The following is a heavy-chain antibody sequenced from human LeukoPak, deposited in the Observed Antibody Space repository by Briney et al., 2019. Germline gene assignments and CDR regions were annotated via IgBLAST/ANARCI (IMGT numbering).Heavy chain of an antibody. CDR3: ASRDYGDYDRDY. Sequence: SVKVSCKASGFTFTSSAMQWVRQARGQRLEWIGWIVVGSGNTNYAQKFQERVTITRDMSTSTAYMELSSLRSEDTAVYYCASRDYGDYDRDYWGQGTLVTVSS. CDR1: GFTFTSSA. V-gene: IGHV1-58*02. J-gene: IGHJ4*02. D-gene: IGHD4-17*01. CDR2: IVVGSGNT.